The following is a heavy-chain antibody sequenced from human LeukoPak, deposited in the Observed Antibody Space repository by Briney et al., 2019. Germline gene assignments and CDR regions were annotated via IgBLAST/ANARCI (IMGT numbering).Heavy chain of an antibody. D-gene: IGHD1-7*01. Sequence: ASVKVSCKASGYTFTSYGVSWVRQAPGQGLEWVGWISASNGNTNYAQKLQGRVTMTTDTSTSTAYVALRSLRSDDTAVYYCARYPLSYTSNWHYYFDYWGQGTLLTVSS. V-gene: IGHV1-18*01. CDR1: GYTFTSYG. CDR3: ARYPLSYTSNWHYYFDY. J-gene: IGHJ4*02. CDR2: ISASNGNT.